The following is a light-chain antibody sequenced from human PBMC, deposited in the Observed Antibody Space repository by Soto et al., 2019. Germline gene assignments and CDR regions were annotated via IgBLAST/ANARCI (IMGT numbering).Light chain of an antibody. CDR1: QSVSTY. CDR2: DAS. Sequence: EIVLRQSPGTLSLSPGERATLSCRASQSVSTYLAWYQQKPGQAPRILMYDASTRATGIPARFSGSGSGTEFTLTISSLQSEDFAVYYCQQYHNWPITFGQGTRL. V-gene: IGKV3-15*01. J-gene: IGKJ5*01. CDR3: QQYHNWPIT.